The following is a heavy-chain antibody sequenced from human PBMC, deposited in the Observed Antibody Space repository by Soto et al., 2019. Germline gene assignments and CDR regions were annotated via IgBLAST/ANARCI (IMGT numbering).Heavy chain of an antibody. CDR3: ARTTTTRITIFGVVTYYYGMDV. V-gene: IGHV1-69*01. J-gene: IGHJ6*02. D-gene: IGHD3-3*01. CDR1: GGTFSSYA. Sequence: QVQLVQSGAEVKKPGSSVKVSCKTSGGTFSSYAISWVRQAPGQGLEWMGGIIPIFGTANYAQKFQGRVTITADDSTSTAYMELSSLRSEDTAVYYCARTTTTRITIFGVVTYYYGMDVWGQGTTVTVSS. CDR2: IIPIFGTA.